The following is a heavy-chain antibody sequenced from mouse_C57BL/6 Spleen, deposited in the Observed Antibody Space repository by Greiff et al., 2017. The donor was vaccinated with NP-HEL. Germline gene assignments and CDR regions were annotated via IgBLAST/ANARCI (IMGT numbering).Heavy chain of an antibody. Sequence: EVQLVESGGGLVQPGESLKLSCESNEYEFPSHDMSWVRKTPEKRLELVAAINSDGGSTYYPDTMERRFIISRDNTKKTLYLQMSSLRSEDTALYYCARPSTMITDPYYYAMDYWGQGTSVTVSS. CDR3: ARPSTMITDPYYYAMDY. CDR2: INSDGGST. V-gene: IGHV5-2*01. CDR1: EYEFPSHD. D-gene: IGHD2-4*01. J-gene: IGHJ4*01.